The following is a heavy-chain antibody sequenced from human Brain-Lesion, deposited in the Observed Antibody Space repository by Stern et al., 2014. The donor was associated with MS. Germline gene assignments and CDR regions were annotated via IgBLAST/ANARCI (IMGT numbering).Heavy chain of an antibody. CDR2: FDSEDGET. CDR3: ATLAPGAGGNYYRHFDY. J-gene: IGHJ4*02. V-gene: IGHV1-24*01. D-gene: IGHD1-26*01. Sequence: QVQLVQSGAEVKKPGASVKVSCKVSGYTLTELSMHWVRQAPRKGLEWMGGFDSEDGETIYAQKFQGRDTMTEDTSTDTAYMELSSLRSEVAAVYYCATLAPGAGGNYYRHFDYWGQGTLVTVSS. CDR1: GYTLTELS.